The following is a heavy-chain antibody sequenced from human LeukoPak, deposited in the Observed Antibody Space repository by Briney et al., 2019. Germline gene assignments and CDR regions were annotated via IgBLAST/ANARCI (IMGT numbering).Heavy chain of an antibody. J-gene: IGHJ6*03. Sequence: GGSLRLSCAASGFTVSSNYMSWVRQAPGKGLEWVANIKQDGSEKYYVDSVKGRFTISRDNAKNSLYLQMNSLRAEDTAVYYCARGPFGDIVLYYYYMDVWGKGTTVTVSS. CDR2: IKQDGSEK. V-gene: IGHV3-7*04. CDR1: GFTVSSNY. D-gene: IGHD2-15*01. CDR3: ARGPFGDIVLYYYYMDV.